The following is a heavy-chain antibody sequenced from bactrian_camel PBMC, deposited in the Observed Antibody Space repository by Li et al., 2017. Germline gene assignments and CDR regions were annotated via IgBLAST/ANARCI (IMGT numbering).Heavy chain of an antibody. V-gene: IGHV3S40*01. Sequence: VQLVESGGGLVQPGGSLRLSCTASGFTFSSYAMSWVRQAPGKGLEWVSVISSGGGVTYYADSVKGRFTISQDKAKNQVSLQMTNLNPEDTATYFCVADLPPRVCSSDPLVHRQYNYWGQGTQVTVS. D-gene: IGHD4*01. CDR2: ISSGGGVT. CDR1: GFTFSSYA. J-gene: IGHJ4*01. CDR3: VADLPPRVCSSDPLVHRQYNY.